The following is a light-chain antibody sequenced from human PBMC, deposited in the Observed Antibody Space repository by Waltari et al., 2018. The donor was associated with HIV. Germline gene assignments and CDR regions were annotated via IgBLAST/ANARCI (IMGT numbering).Light chain of an antibody. CDR1: NIGTKS. Sequence: SYVLTQPPSVSVAPGKTATITCGGDNIGTKSVQWYQQRPGQAPVLGFYHDNHRPSGVPERFSGSNSGDTATLTISRVEAGDEADYYCQAWYHSDDPIFFGGGTQLTVL. CDR3: QAWYHSDDPIF. V-gene: IGLV3-21*03. J-gene: IGLJ2*01. CDR2: HDN.